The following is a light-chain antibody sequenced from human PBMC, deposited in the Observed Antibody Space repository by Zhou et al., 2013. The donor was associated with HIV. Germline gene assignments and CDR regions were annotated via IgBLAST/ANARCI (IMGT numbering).Light chain of an antibody. CDR3: QQSYRTPYT. Sequence: DIQVTQSPSSLSASVGDRVTITCRASQSINSYLNWYQQKPGKAPKLLIYSASSLQSGVPSRFSGSGSGTDFTLTISSLQPEDFATYYCQQSYRTPYTFGQGTKLEIK. CDR1: QSINSY. CDR2: SAS. J-gene: IGKJ2*01. V-gene: IGKV1-39*01.